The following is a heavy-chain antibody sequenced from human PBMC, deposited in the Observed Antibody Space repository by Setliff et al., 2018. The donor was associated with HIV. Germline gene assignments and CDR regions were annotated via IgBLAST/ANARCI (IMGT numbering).Heavy chain of an antibody. CDR1: GYSISRGYY. CDR3: ARGYGHIVEVIASDAFDI. J-gene: IGHJ3*02. Sequence: LETLSLTCAVSGYSISRGYYWGWIRQPPGKGLEWIGNIYHSGSTFYNPSLKSRVTTSVDTSKNQFSLELRSVTAADAAVYYCARGYGHIVEVIASDAFDIWGQGIMVTVSS. V-gene: IGHV4-38-2*01. CDR2: IYHSGST. D-gene: IGHD2-21*01.